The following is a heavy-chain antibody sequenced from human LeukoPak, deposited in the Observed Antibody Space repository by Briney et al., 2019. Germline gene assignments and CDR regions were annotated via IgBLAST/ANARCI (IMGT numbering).Heavy chain of an antibody. CDR1: GFTFSSYW. CDR2: IKQDGSEK. J-gene: IGHJ4*02. V-gene: IGHV3-7*01. CDR3: ARLYDGSAYHADHFDY. D-gene: IGHD3-22*01. Sequence: GGSLRLSCATSGFTFSSYWMSWVRQTPGKGLEWVANIKQDGSEKYYVDSVKGRFTISRDNAKNSLYLQMNSLRAEDTAVYYCARLYDGSAYHADHFDYWGQGTLVIVSS.